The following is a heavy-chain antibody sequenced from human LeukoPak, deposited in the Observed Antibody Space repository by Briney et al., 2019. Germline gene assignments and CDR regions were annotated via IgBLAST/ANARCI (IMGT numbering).Heavy chain of an antibody. CDR1: GGSISSYY. CDR3: ARGGGGTAYFDY. CDR2: IYCSGST. Sequence: SETLSLTCTVSGGSISSYYWNWIRQPPGKGLEWIGNIYCSGSTKYNPSLKSRITISVDTSKNQFSLKLSSVTAADTAVYYCARGGGGTAYFDYWGQGSLVTVSS. V-gene: IGHV4-59*01. J-gene: IGHJ4*02. D-gene: IGHD2-21*02.